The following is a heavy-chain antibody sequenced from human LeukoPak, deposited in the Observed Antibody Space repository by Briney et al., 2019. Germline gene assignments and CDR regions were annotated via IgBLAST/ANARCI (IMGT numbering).Heavy chain of an antibody. Sequence: SETLSLTCAVYGGSFSGYYWSWMRQPPGKGLEWIGELNHSGSTNHSPSLKSRVTISVDTSKNQFSLKLSSVTAADTAVYYCARGQRLHYDSSGYKALSYWGQGTLVTVSS. J-gene: IGHJ4*02. CDR3: ARGQRLHYDSSGYKALSY. D-gene: IGHD3-22*01. CDR2: LNHSGST. V-gene: IGHV4-34*01. CDR1: GGSFSGYY.